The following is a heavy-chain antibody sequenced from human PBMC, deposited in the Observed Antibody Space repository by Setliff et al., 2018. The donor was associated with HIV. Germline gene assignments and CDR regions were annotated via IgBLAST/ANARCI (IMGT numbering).Heavy chain of an antibody. V-gene: IGHV4-34*01. Sequence: PSETLSLTCTVYGGSFSDYYWSWIRQPPGKGLEWIGEINHSGTTIYSPSLKSRVTMSVDTSKNQFSLKLSSVTAADTAVYYCAGGTRIYYGSGKLYYYGMGVWGQGTTVTVSS. J-gene: IGHJ6*02. D-gene: IGHD3-10*01. CDR1: GGSFSDYY. CDR2: INHSGTT. CDR3: AGGTRIYYGSGKLYYYGMGV.